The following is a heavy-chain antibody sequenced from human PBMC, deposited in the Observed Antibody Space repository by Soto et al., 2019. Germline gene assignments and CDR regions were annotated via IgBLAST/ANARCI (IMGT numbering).Heavy chain of an antibody. CDR3: AKDLLRDWNQNYYYYAMDG. CDR2: ISYDGSNK. D-gene: IGHD1-1*01. Sequence: PGASLRLSCAASGFTFSSYGMHCLRQAPGKGLEWLAVISYDGSNKYYAGSVKGRFTISRDNSKNTLYLQMNSLRAEDTDVYYCAKDLLRDWNQNYYYYAMDGWGQGTTVTVSS. V-gene: IGHV3-30*18. CDR1: GFTFSSYG. J-gene: IGHJ6*02.